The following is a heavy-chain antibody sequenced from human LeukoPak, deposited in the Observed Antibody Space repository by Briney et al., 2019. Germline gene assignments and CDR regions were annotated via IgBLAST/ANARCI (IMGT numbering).Heavy chain of an antibody. CDR1: GGSFSGYY. J-gene: IGHJ5*02. D-gene: IGHD2-15*01. CDR2: INHSGST. Sequence: PSETLSLTCAVYGGSFSGYYWSWIRQPPGKGLEWIGEINHSGSTNYNPSLESRVTISVDTSKNQFSLKLSSVTAADTAVYYCARRISKGLLLYNWFDPWGQGTLVTVSS. CDR3: ARRISKGLLLYNWFDP. V-gene: IGHV4-34*01.